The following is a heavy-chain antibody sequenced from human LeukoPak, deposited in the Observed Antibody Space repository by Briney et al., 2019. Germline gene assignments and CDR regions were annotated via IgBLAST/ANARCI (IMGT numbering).Heavy chain of an antibody. CDR2: IYHSGST. V-gene: IGHV4-38-2*01. CDR1: GYSISSGYY. J-gene: IGHJ4*02. D-gene: IGHD1-26*01. CDR3: SMPDMVGATKGYFDY. Sequence: SETLSLTCAVSGYSISSGYYWGLIREPPGKGLGWVGSIYHSGSTYYTPSLKSRVTISVDTSMTQFSLKLSSLTADDTAVYYCSMPDMVGATKGYFDYWGQGTLVTVSS.